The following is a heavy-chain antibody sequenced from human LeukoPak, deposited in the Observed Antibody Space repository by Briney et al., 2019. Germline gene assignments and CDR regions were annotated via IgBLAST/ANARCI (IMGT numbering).Heavy chain of an antibody. CDR3: VRYGDY. CDR1: GGSLSGYN. V-gene: IGHV4-34*01. D-gene: IGHD5-18*01. J-gene: IGHJ4*02. Sequence: SETLSLTCAVYGGSLSGYNWNWIRQPPGKGLEWTAEISHSGTTHYNPSLKSRVTISVDTSKNQFSLKLTSVTAADTAVYYCVRYGDYWGQGTLVTVSS. CDR2: ISHSGTT.